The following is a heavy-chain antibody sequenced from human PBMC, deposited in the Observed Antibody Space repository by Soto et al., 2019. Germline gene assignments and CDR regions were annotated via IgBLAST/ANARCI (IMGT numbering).Heavy chain of an antibody. CDR2: IYHTGST. CDR1: GGSISSTNW. CDR3: AALPPRMVVVFLPTTS. V-gene: IGHV4-4*02. J-gene: IGHJ4*02. D-gene: IGHD2-15*01. Sequence: QVQLQQSGPRLARPSGTLSLTCVVSGGSISSTNWWTWVRQTPGKGLEWIGEIYHTGSTKYNPSLYHRVTITLDKSNNNFAPNLMSMTNAHTAVYYCAALPPRMVVVFLPTTSGGQGTLVSVAS.